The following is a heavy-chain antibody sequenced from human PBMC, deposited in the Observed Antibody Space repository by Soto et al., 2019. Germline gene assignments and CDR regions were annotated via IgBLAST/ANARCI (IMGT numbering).Heavy chain of an antibody. CDR2: ISWNSGSI. J-gene: IGHJ4*02. D-gene: IGHD2-2*01. V-gene: IGHV3-9*01. CDR1: GFTFDDYA. Sequence: EVQLVESGGGLVQPGRSLRLSCAASGFTFDDYAMHWVRQAPGKGLEWVSGISWNSGSIGYADSVKGRFTISRDNAKNSLYLQMNSLRAEDTALYYCAKDKGYRLLSSFDYWGQGTLVTVSS. CDR3: AKDKGYRLLSSFDY.